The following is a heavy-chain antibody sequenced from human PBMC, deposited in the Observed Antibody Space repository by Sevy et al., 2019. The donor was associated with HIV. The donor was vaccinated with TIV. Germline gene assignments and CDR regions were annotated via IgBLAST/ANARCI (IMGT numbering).Heavy chain of an antibody. Sequence: GGSLRLSCVVSGFTFTTSGMHWVRQAPGKGLEWVAVISYHGRDKFYADSVKGRFTIPRDNSENILYLHMNSLRIEDTAVYYCAKDFTGYNGMDVWGQGTMVTVSS. J-gene: IGHJ6*02. V-gene: IGHV3-30*18. CDR2: ISYHGRDK. CDR1: GFTFTTSG. D-gene: IGHD3-9*01. CDR3: AKDFTGYNGMDV.